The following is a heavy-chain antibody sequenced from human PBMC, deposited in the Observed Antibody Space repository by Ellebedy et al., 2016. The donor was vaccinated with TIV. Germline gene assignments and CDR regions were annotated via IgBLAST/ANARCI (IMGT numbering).Heavy chain of an antibody. V-gene: IGHV3-9*01. D-gene: IGHD4-17*01. Sequence: SQKISCAASGCTFDDYAMHWVRQAPGKGLEWVSGISWNSGSIGYADSVKGRFTISRDNAKNSLYLQMNSLRDEETALYYCAKDPGRGLHYKYFDSWGQGALVTVSS. CDR1: GCTFDDYA. CDR3: AKDPGRGLHYKYFDS. CDR2: ISWNSGSI. J-gene: IGHJ4*02.